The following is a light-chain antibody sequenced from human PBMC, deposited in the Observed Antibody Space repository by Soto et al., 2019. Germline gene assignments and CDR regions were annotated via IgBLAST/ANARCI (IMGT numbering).Light chain of an antibody. V-gene: IGLV4-69*01. CDR1: RGHNSYA. J-gene: IGLJ7*01. CDR2: LNSDGSH. Sequence: QLVLTQSPSASASLGASVKLTCTLSRGHNSYAIAWHQQQPEKGPRYLMNLNSDGSHTKGDGIPDRFSGSSSGAERYLTISSLQSEDEADYYCQTWGTGPAVFGGGTQLTVL. CDR3: QTWGTGPAV.